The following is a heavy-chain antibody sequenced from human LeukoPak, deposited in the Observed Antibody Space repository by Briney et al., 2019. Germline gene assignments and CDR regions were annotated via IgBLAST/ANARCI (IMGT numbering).Heavy chain of an antibody. V-gene: IGHV3-33*01. D-gene: IGHD4-11*01. CDR3: AREDSRTYILDY. CDR2: MWFDGSNK. J-gene: IGHJ4*02. CDR1: GFTFSTYV. Sequence: GRSLRLSCATSGFTFSTYVIHWVRQAPGKGLEWVAVMWFDGSNKSYADSVKGRFTISRDNSKNTLYLQMNSLRAEDTAVYFCAREDSRTYILDYWGQGTLVTVSS.